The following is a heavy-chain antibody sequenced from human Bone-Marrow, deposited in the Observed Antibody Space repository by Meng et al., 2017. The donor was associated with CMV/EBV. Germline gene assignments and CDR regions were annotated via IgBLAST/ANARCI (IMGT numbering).Heavy chain of an antibody. CDR2: IKQDGSEK. CDR3: ARDNRYCSSTSCYWDYYGMDV. V-gene: IGHV3-7*01. J-gene: IGHJ6*02. D-gene: IGHD2-2*01. CDR1: GFTFSSYW. Sequence: GESLKISCEASGFTFSSYWMGWVRQAPGKGLEWVANIKQDGSEKYYVDSVKGRFTISRDNAKNSLYLQMNSLRAEDTAVYYCARDNRYCSSTSCYWDYYGMDVWGQGTTVTVSS.